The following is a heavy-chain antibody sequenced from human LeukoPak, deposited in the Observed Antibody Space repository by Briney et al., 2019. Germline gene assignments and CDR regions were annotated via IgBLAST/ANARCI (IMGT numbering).Heavy chain of an antibody. CDR2: IYYSGST. V-gene: IGHV4-59*01. Sequence: SETLSLTCTVSGGSISSYYWSWIRQPPGKGLEWIGYIYYSGSTNYNPSLKSRVTISVDTSKNQFSLKLSSVTAADTAVYYCARVMFGSGGRYYYMDVWGKGTTVTISS. D-gene: IGHD3-10*01. CDR1: GGSISSYY. J-gene: IGHJ6*03. CDR3: ARVMFGSGGRYYYMDV.